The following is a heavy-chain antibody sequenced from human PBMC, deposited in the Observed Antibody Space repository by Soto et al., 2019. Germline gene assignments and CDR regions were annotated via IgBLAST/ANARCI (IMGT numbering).Heavy chain of an antibody. Sequence: GGSLRLSCAASGFTFSSYIMNWVRQAPGKGLEWVSYISSSSSTIYYADSVKGRFTISRDNAKNSLYLQMNSLRAEDTAVYYCARDKFRDYDFWSGYYVGYFQHWGQGTLVTVSS. CDR3: ARDKFRDYDFWSGYYVGYFQH. J-gene: IGHJ1*01. D-gene: IGHD3-3*01. CDR1: GFTFSSYI. CDR2: ISSSSSTI. V-gene: IGHV3-48*01.